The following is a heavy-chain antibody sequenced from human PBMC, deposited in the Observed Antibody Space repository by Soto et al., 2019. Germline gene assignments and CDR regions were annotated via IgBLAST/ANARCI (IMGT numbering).Heavy chain of an antibody. CDR2: ISTTSGYI. D-gene: IGHD4-17*01. J-gene: IGHJ6*02. Sequence: WGSLRLSCAASGFTLTSYTFNWVRQAPGKGLEWVSCISTTSGYIYYAESVKGRFTFSRDNARNSLYRQMNSLRVEDTAVYYCARKGYGEYGGMDVWGQGTMVTVSS. CDR1: GFTLTSYT. V-gene: IGHV3-21*01. CDR3: ARKGYGEYGGMDV.